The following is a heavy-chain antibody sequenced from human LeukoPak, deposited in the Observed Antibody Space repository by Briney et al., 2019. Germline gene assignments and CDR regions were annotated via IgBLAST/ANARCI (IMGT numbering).Heavy chain of an antibody. CDR3: ANSGYYWGFDY. CDR2: INTNSGEP. J-gene: IGHJ4*02. D-gene: IGHD5-12*01. Sequence: GASLKVSCKASGYTFTGYYMHWVRQAPGQGREWMAWINTNSGEPHLTNRFQGWVTLTRDTSISTAYMELTRLTSDDTAVYYCANSGYYWGFDYWGQGTLVTVSS. CDR1: GYTFTGYY. V-gene: IGHV1-2*04.